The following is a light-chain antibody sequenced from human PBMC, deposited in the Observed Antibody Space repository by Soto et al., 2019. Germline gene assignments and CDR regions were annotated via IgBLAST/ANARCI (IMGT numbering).Light chain of an antibody. Sequence: DIQMTQSPSSLSASVGDRVTITCRASQSISNYLNWYQHQPGKAPKLVIYSASSLQNGAPSRFSGSGSGTDFTLTISSLQPEDFATYYCQQSYNTPLTFGGGTKVEI. J-gene: IGKJ4*01. CDR1: QSISNY. CDR3: QQSYNTPLT. CDR2: SAS. V-gene: IGKV1-39*01.